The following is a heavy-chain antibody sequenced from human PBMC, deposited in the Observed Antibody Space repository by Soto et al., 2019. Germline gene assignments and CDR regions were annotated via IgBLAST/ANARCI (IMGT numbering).Heavy chain of an antibody. CDR1: GFTFSSYA. J-gene: IGHJ4*02. V-gene: IGHV3-30-3*01. CDR3: ARDGDYDILTGYYRDFDY. Sequence: GGSLRLSCAASGFTFSSYAMHWVRQAPGKGLEWVAVISYDGSNKYYADSVKGRFTISRDNSKNTLYLQMNSLRAEDTAVYYCARDGDYDILTGYYRDFDYWGQGT. CDR2: ISYDGSNK. D-gene: IGHD3-9*01.